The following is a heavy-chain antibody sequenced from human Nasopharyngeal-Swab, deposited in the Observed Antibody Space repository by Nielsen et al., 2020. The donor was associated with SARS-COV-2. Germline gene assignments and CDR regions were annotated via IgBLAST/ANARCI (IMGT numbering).Heavy chain of an antibody. CDR2: ISWDGGST. CDR3: AMIGGSVIDY. CDR1: GFTFDDYT. V-gene: IGHV3-43*01. D-gene: IGHD2-15*01. Sequence: GGSLRLSCAASGFTFDDYTMHWARQAPGKGLEWVSLISWDGGSTYYADSVKGRFTISRDNSKNSLYLQMNSLRTEDTALYYCAMIGGSVIDYWGQGTLVTVSS. J-gene: IGHJ4*02.